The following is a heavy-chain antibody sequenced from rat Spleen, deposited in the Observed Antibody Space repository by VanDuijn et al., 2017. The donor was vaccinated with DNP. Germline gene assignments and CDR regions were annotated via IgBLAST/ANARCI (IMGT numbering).Heavy chain of an antibody. Sequence: EVQLVESGGDLVQPRRSLKLSCVASGFTFINYWLTWIRQAPTKGLEWVASITNSGGSTYYVDSVKGRFTISRDNAKSTLYLQMNSLRSEDTATYYCARDNYSSYMPYYYAMDAWGQGTSVTVSS. CDR1: GFTFINYW. CDR3: ARDNYSSYMPYYYAMDA. J-gene: IGHJ4*01. CDR2: ITNSGGST. D-gene: IGHD1-2*01. V-gene: IGHV5-31*01.